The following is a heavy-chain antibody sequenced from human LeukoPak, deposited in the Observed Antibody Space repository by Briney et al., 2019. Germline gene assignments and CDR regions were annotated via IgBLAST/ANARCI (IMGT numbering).Heavy chain of an antibody. D-gene: IGHD2-21*02. Sequence: GGSLRLSCSASGFTFSTYSINWVRQALGKGLEWVSSISSSSSYIYYADSVKVRFTISRDNAKNSLYLQMNSLRAEDTAVYYCARGDWYFDYWGQGTLVTVSS. V-gene: IGHV3-21*01. CDR2: ISSSSSYI. J-gene: IGHJ4*02. CDR3: ARGDWYFDY. CDR1: GFTFSTYS.